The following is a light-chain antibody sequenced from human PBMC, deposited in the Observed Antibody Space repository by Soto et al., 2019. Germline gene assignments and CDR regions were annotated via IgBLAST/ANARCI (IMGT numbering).Light chain of an antibody. J-gene: IGLJ3*02. CDR1: SSNIGAGYD. CDR3: QSYDNSLSGSDWV. CDR2: GNS. Sequence: QSALTQPPSVSGAPGQRVTISCTGSSSNIGAGYDVHWYQQFPGTAPKVLIYGNSNRPSGVPDRFSGSKSGTSASLAITGLQAEDEADYYCQSYDNSLSGSDWVFGGGTKVTVL. V-gene: IGLV1-40*01.